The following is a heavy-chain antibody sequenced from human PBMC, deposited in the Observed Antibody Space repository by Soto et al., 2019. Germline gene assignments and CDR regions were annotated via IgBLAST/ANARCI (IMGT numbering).Heavy chain of an antibody. CDR3: ATANQRWRQLWYFDL. Sequence: QVQLVQSGAEVKKPGSSVTVSCKASGGTFSSYTMHWVRQAPGQRLEWMGGIIPSFGTVNYAQKFQGRVTITPDKYTSTAYMEASSLRSEDTAVCYCATANQRWRQLWYFDLWGRGTLVTVSS. V-gene: IGHV1-69*14. CDR1: GGTFSSYT. J-gene: IGHJ2*01. D-gene: IGHD5-12*01. CDR2: IIPSFGTV.